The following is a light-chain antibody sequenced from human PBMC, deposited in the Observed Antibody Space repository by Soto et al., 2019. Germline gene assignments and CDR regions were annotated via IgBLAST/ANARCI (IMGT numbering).Light chain of an antibody. Sequence: QSVLTQPPSVSGAPGQRLTIACTGSSSNIGAGYAVHWHQHLPGRAPKLLVYGDNNRPSGVPDRFSGSESGTSAYLTSTGLQAEDEAHYYCQSYDTRLSAVVFGGGTKLTVL. CDR2: GDN. V-gene: IGLV1-40*01. CDR3: QSYDTRLSAVV. J-gene: IGLJ2*01. CDR1: SSNIGAGYA.